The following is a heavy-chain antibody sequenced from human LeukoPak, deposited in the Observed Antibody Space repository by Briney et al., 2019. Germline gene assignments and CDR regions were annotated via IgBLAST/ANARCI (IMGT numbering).Heavy chain of an antibody. Sequence: ASVKVSCKASGYTFTSYGISWVRQAPGQGLEWMGWISAYNGNTNHAQKLQGRVTMTTDTSTSTAYMGLRSLRSDDTAVYYCARARTRILYMDVWGKGTTVTVSS. CDR3: ARARTRILYMDV. J-gene: IGHJ6*03. CDR1: GYTFTSYG. CDR2: ISAYNGNT. D-gene: IGHD1-7*01. V-gene: IGHV1-18*01.